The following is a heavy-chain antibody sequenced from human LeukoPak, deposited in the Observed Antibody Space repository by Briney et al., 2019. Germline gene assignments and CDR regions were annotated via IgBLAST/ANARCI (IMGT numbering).Heavy chain of an antibody. Sequence: PGRSLRLSCAASGFTFSNYAMRWVRQAPGKGLEWVAAISYDGSIKYYVDSVKGRFTISRDNSKNTLYLEMISLRAEDTAVYFCARGRIVKKFGFYYWGQGSRVTVSS. CDR1: GFTFSNYA. D-gene: IGHD3-10*01. CDR3: ARGRIVKKFGFYY. V-gene: IGHV3-30*01. CDR2: ISYDGSIK. J-gene: IGHJ4*02.